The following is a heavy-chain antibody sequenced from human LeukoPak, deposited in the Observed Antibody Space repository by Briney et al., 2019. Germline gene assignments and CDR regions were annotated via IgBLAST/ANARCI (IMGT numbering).Heavy chain of an antibody. Sequence: KPSETLSLTCTVSGGSISSSSYYWGWIRQPPGKGLEWIGSIYYSGSTYYNPSLKSRVTISVDRSKNQFSLKLSSVTAADTAVYYCARTPRGSSGYYYDVDYYYYGMDVWGQGTTVTVSS. D-gene: IGHD3-22*01. CDR2: IYYSGST. CDR1: GGSISSSSYY. V-gene: IGHV4-39*07. CDR3: ARTPRGSSGYYYDVDYYYYGMDV. J-gene: IGHJ6*02.